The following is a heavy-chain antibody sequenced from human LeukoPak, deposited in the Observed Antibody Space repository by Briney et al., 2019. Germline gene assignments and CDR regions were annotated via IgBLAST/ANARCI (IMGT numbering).Heavy chain of an antibody. V-gene: IGHV3-23*01. CDR3: AKRAAHYYGLDV. Sequence: GASLRLSCAVSGSSVDNYAMSWVRQAPGKGLEWVSVISGGATYYADSVKGRVIISRDNSKNTLHLQMNSLRADDTAVYYCAKRAAHYYGLDVWGQGTTVTVSS. CDR2: ISGGAT. D-gene: IGHD6-13*01. J-gene: IGHJ6*02. CDR1: GSSVDNYA.